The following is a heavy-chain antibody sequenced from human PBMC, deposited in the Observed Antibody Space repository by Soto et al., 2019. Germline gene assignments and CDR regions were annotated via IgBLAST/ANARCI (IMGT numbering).Heavy chain of an antibody. V-gene: IGHV1-69*01. CDR1: GGTFSSYA. CDR3: ARSELDQRRCYYYYYGRDV. CDR2: IIPILGTA. J-gene: IGHJ6*02. D-gene: IGHD6-13*01. Sequence: HVQLVQSGAEVKKPGSSLKVSCKASGGTFSSYAISWVRQAPGQGLEWMGGIIPILGTANYAQKFQGRVTITAEVSTSTAYIELGSLGSEDTAVYYCARSELDQRRCYYYYYGRDVWGQGTTVTVS.